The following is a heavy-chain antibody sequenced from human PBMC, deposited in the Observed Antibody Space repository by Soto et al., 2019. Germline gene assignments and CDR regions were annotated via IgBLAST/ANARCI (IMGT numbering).Heavy chain of an antibody. Sequence: QVQLVQSGAEVKKPGASVKVSCKASGYTFTSYHMHWVRQAPGQGLEWMGVINPSGGSTSYAEKFQGRVTMTRDTSTSTVYMELSSLRSEGTAVYYCAGGEGQSRSPSHFAYWGQGTLVTVSS. CDR1: GYTFTSYH. CDR2: INPSGGST. J-gene: IGHJ4*02. V-gene: IGHV1-46*01. CDR3: AGGEGQSRSPSHFAY. D-gene: IGHD6-6*01.